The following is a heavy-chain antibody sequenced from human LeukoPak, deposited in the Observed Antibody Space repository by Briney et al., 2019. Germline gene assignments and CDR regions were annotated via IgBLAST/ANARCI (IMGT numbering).Heavy chain of an antibody. J-gene: IGHJ3*02. D-gene: IGHD2/OR15-2a*01. CDR1: GSTFSDYW. CDR2: IKHDASEK. CDR3: ARTSKYSFDI. Sequence: GRSLRLSWVASGSTFSDYWMSWVRQPPGNGLEWVAHIKHDASEKYYVDSVKGRFTISRDNAKNSLYLPMNSLRAEDTAVYYCARTSKYSFDIWGQGTMVTVSS. V-gene: IGHV3-7*04.